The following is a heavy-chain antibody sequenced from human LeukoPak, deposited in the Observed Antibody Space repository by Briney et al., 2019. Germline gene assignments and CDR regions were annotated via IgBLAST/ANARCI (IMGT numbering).Heavy chain of an antibody. J-gene: IGHJ3*02. Sequence: SETLSLTCTVSGGSISSYYWSWVRQPPGKGLEWVGYIYYSGSTSYNPSLKSRVTISVDTSKNHFSLKLSSVTAADTAVYYCARYSGSYPHDAFDIWGQGTMVTVSS. V-gene: IGHV4-59*01. D-gene: IGHD1-26*01. CDR1: GGSISSYY. CDR3: ARYSGSYPHDAFDI. CDR2: IYYSGST.